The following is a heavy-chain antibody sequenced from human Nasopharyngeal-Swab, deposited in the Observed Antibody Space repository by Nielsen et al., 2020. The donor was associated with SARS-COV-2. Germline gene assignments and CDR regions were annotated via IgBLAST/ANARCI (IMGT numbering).Heavy chain of an antibody. CDR2: IYYSGST. J-gene: IGHJ6*02. CDR1: GGSISSSSYY. CDR3: ARGAGDSSGYYFIGHYYYHGMDV. D-gene: IGHD3-22*01. Sequence: GSLRLSCTVSGGSISSSSYYWGWIRQPPGKGLEWIGSIYYSGSTYYNPSLKSRVTISVDTSKNQFSLQLSSVTAADTAVYYCARGAGDSSGYYFIGHYYYHGMDVWGQGTTVTVSS. V-gene: IGHV4-39*01.